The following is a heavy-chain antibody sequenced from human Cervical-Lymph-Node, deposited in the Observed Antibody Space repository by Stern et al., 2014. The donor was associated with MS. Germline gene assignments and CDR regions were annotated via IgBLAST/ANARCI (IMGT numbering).Heavy chain of an antibody. J-gene: IGHJ3*02. CDR2: PYAPGPT. CDR3: VRPRNHGFDI. Sequence: QLQLQESGPGLVKPSAILSLTCTVSGGSVSSSSDPWGWIRQSPGKGLDGSGSPYAPGPTSSTPSLKGRATIFVETSKTQFSLKLSSVTAADTAVYYCVRPRNHGFDIWGQGTLVTVSS. V-gene: IGHV4-39*01. D-gene: IGHD1-14*01. CDR1: GGSVSSSSDP.